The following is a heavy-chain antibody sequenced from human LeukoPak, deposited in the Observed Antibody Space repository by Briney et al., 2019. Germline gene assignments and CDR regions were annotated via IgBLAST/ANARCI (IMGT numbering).Heavy chain of an antibody. Sequence: GGSLRLSCAASGFTFSSYWMSWVRQAPGKGLEWVANIKQDGSGKYYVDSVKGRFTISRDNAKNSLYLQMNSLRAEDTAVYYCARDQRYCSSSSCPWEPFDYWGQRTLVTVSS. CDR2: IKQDGSGK. CDR3: ARDQRYCSSSSCPWEPFDY. V-gene: IGHV3-7*05. CDR1: GFTFSSYW. D-gene: IGHD2-2*01. J-gene: IGHJ4*02.